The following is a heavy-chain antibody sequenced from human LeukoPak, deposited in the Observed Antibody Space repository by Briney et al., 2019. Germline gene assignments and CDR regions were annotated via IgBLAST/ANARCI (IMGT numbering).Heavy chain of an antibody. V-gene: IGHV3-7*01. CDR1: GFTFSNYW. D-gene: IGHD3-16*01. J-gene: IGHJ4*02. Sequence: PGGPLRLSCAASGFTFSNYWMSWVRQAPGRGLEWLANIKQDGSEKYYVDSVKGRFTISRDNAMNSLYLQMNSLRAEDTAVYYCASLGYWGQGTLVTVSS. CDR2: IKQDGSEK. CDR3: ASLGY.